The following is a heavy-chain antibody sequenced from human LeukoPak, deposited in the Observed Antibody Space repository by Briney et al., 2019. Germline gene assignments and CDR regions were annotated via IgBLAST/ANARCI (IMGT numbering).Heavy chain of an antibody. CDR3: ARNPGGYYYMDV. D-gene: IGHD3-10*01. J-gene: IGHJ6*03. V-gene: IGHV3-21*01. Sequence: GESLRLSCAASGFTFSSYSMNWVRQAPGKGLEWVSSISSSSSYIYYADSVKGRFTISRDNAKNSLYLQMNSLRAEDTAVYYCARNPGGYYYMDVWGKGTTVTVSS. CDR1: GFTFSSYS. CDR2: ISSSSSYI.